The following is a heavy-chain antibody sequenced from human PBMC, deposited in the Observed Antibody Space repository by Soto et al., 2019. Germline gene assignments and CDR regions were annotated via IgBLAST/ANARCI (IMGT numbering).Heavy chain of an antibody. V-gene: IGHV1-3*01. J-gene: IGHJ4*02. CDR2: INAVGGNT. Sequence: QVQLVQSGAEVKKPGASVKVSCESSGYTFTNYAMQWVRQAPGQRLEWMGWINAVGGNTEYSQKFQGRVTITKDTSASTAYMELSSLTSEDTAVYYCARASGGWLPFDFWGQGTPVTVSS. CDR3: ARASGGWLPFDF. D-gene: IGHD6-19*01. CDR1: GYTFTNYA.